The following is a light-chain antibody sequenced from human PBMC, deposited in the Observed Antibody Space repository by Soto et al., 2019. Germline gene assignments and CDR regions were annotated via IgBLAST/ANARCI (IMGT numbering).Light chain of an antibody. V-gene: IGLV2-14*01. CDR3: SSYTSSSTWV. CDR1: SSDVGGYNY. Sequence: QSALTQPASVSGSPGQSITISCTGTSSDVGGYNYVSWYQQHPGKAPKLMIYEVSNRPSGVSNRFSGSKSGNTASLTISGFQAEDQADYYSSSYTSSSTWVFGGGTKLTVL. J-gene: IGLJ3*02. CDR2: EVS.